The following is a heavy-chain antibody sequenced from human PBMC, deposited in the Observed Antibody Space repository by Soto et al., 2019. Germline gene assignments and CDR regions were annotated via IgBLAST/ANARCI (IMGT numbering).Heavy chain of an antibody. CDR1: GGSISSSTYY. CDR2: MYYTEST. CDR3: ARGPIAAAGILDY. Sequence: SETLSLTCTVSGGSISSSTYYWDWIRQPPGKGLEWIGSMYYTESTYYNPSLKSRVTISVDTSKNQFSLKLSSVTAADTAVYYCARGPIAAAGILDYWGQGTLVTVS. V-gene: IGHV4-39*07. J-gene: IGHJ4*02. D-gene: IGHD6-13*01.